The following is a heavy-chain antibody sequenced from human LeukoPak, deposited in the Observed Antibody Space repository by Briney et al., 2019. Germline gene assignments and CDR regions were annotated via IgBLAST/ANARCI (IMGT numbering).Heavy chain of an antibody. D-gene: IGHD6-19*01. V-gene: IGHV3-33*01. CDR2: IGYDGRNK. Sequence: GGSLRLSCAASGFTFSSYGMHWVRQAPGKGLEWVAVIGYDGRNKYYADSVKGRFIISRDDSKNTLYLQMNILRAEDTAVYYCARDMEQWLVQDWYFDLWGRGTLVTVSS. CDR1: GFTFSSYG. J-gene: IGHJ2*01. CDR3: ARDMEQWLVQDWYFDL.